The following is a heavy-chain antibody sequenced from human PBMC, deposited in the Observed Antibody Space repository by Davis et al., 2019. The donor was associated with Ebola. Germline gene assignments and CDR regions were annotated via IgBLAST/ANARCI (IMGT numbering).Heavy chain of an antibody. CDR3: ARDRAYYYDSSGYYFDY. CDR1: GYTFTSYY. CDR2: INPNSGGT. Sequence: ASVKVSCKASGYTFTSYYMHWVRQAPGQGLEWMGWINPNSGGTNYAQKFQGRVTMTRDTSISTAYMELSRLRSDDTAVYYCARDRAYYYDSSGYYFDYWGQGTLVTVSS. V-gene: IGHV1-2*02. D-gene: IGHD3-22*01. J-gene: IGHJ4*02.